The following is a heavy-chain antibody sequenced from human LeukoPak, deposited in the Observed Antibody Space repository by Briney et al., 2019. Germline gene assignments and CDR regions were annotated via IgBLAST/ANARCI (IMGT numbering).Heavy chain of an antibody. CDR3: ATRYGDYPRWDAFDI. J-gene: IGHJ3*02. Sequence: PSETLSLTCIVSGGSISTGGYYWRWIRQHPGKGLEWIGYIYYSGSTYYNPSPKSRVTISVDTSKNQFSLKLSSVTAADTAVYYCATRYGDYPRWDAFDIWGQGTMVTVSS. D-gene: IGHD4-17*01. V-gene: IGHV4-31*03. CDR2: IYYSGST. CDR1: GGSISTGGYY.